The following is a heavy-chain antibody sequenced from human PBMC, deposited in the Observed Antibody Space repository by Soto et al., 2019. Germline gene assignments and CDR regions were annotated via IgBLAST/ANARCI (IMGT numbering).Heavy chain of an antibody. CDR1: GFTFSTAW. J-gene: IGHJ4*02. CDR3: TTENPAYCGGDCSIDQ. D-gene: IGHD2-21*02. CDR2: IKSKTDGGTT. V-gene: IGHV3-15*07. Sequence: GGSLRLSCAAFGFTFSTAWMKSVRRAPGKGVEWVGRIKSKTDGGTTDYAAPVKGRFIISRDDSKNTLYLQMNSLKTEDTAVYYCTTENPAYCGGDCSIDQWGQGTLVTVSS.